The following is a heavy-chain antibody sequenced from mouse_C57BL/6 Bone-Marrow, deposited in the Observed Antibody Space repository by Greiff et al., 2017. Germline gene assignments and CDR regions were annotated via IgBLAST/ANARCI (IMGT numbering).Heavy chain of an antibody. CDR1: GFSFNTYA. V-gene: IGHV10-1*01. CDR3: VRHEGLRRFAY. D-gene: IGHD2-4*01. Sequence: EVHLVESGGGLVQPKGSLKLSCAASGFSFNTYAMNWVRPAPGKGLEWVARIRSKSNNYATYYADSVKDRFTISRDDSESMLYLQMNNLKTEDTAMYYCVRHEGLRRFAYWGQGTLVTVSA. J-gene: IGHJ3*01. CDR2: IRSKSNNYAT.